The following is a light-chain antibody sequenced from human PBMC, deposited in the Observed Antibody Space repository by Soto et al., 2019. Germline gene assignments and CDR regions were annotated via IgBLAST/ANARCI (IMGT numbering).Light chain of an antibody. V-gene: IGKV1-5*03. CDR3: QQYNTYRT. CDR2: KAS. CDR1: QSISSW. Sequence: DIQMTQSPSTLSASVGDRVTITCRASQSISSWLAWYQQKPGKAPKLLIYKASTLESGVQSRFSGGGSGTEFTLTISSLQPDDFATYYCQQYNTYRTFDQGTKVEIK. J-gene: IGKJ1*01.